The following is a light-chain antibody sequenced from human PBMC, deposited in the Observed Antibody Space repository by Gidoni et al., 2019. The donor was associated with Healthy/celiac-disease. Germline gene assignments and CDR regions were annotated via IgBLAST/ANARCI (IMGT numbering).Light chain of an antibody. CDR2: KAS. Sequence: DIQMTPSPSTLSASVGDRVTITCRASQKPGKAPKLLIYKASSLESGVPSRFSGSGSGTEFTLTISSLQPDDFATSYCQQYNSYSYTFGQGTKLEIK. V-gene: IGKV1-5*03. CDR1: Q. J-gene: IGKJ2*01. CDR3: QQYNSYSYT.